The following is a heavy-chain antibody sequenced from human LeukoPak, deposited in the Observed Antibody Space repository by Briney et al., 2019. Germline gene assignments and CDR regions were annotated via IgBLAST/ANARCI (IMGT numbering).Heavy chain of an antibody. CDR1: GFTFSSYA. D-gene: IGHD6-6*01. CDR2: ISSSGSTI. V-gene: IGHV3-48*04. Sequence: QPGGSLRPSCAASGFTFSSYAMSWVRQAPGKGLEWVSYISSSGSTIYYADSVKGRFTISRDNAKNSLYLQMNSLRAEDTAVYYCARDRGSSSHFDYWGQGTLVTASS. CDR3: ARDRGSSSHFDY. J-gene: IGHJ4*02.